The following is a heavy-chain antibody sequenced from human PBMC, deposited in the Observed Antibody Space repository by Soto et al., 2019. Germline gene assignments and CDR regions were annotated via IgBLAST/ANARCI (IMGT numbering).Heavy chain of an antibody. Sequence: EVQLLESGGGLVQPGGSLRLSCAASGFTVSSYAMNRVRQAPGKGLEWVSAISGSGGTTYHADSVKGRFTISRDNSKSTLYLQMSNLRAEDTAVYYCAKVRTTATTHDASDIWGQGTMVTVSS. CDR2: ISGSGGTT. CDR1: GFTVSSYA. J-gene: IGHJ3*02. V-gene: IGHV3-23*01. CDR3: AKVRTTATTHDASDI. D-gene: IGHD4-17*01.